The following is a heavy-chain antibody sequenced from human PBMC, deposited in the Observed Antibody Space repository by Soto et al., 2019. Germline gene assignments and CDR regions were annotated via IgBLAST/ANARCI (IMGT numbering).Heavy chain of an antibody. CDR2: INHSGST. D-gene: IGHD3-10*01. CDR3: ARGGNYYGSGSYYWRNWFDP. Sequence: SETLSLTCAVYGGSFSGYYWSWIRQPPGKGLEWIGEINHSGSTNYNPSLKSRVTISVDTSKNQFSLKLSSVTAADTAVYYCARGGNYYGSGSYYWRNWFDPWGQGTLVTVSS. V-gene: IGHV4-34*01. CDR1: GGSFSGYY. J-gene: IGHJ5*02.